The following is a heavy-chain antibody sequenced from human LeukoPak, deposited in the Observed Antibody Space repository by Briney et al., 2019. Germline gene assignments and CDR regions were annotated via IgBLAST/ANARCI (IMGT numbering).Heavy chain of an antibody. J-gene: IGHJ4*02. Sequence: GGSLRLSCAASGFTFSSYWMHWVGQVPGKGVGWVSRIKSDGSSTAYADWVKGRFTISSDNDRNTLYLQINSLRAEDTAVYYCARDPDRNGWSFFEDWGQGTLVTVSS. D-gene: IGHD6-19*01. CDR1: GFTFSSYW. V-gene: IGHV3-74*01. CDR2: IKSDGSST. CDR3: ARDPDRNGWSFFED.